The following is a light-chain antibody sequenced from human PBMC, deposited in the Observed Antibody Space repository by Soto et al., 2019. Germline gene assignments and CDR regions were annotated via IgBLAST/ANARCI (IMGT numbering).Light chain of an antibody. Sequence: QSALTQPRSVSGSPGQSVTISCTGTSSDVGGYKYVSWYQQHPGKAPKLVIYDVDKRPSGVPDRLSGSKSGNTASLTISGLQAEDEADYYCCSYAGGNTYVFGTGTKVTVL. J-gene: IGLJ1*01. V-gene: IGLV2-11*01. CDR2: DVD. CDR3: CSYAGGNTYV. CDR1: SSDVGGYKY.